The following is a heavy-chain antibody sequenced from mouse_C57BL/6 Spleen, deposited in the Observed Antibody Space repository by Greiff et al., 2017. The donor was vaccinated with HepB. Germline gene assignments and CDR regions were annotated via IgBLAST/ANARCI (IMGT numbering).Heavy chain of an antibody. J-gene: IGHJ2*01. V-gene: IGHV1-53*01. D-gene: IGHD1-1*01. CDR1: GYTFTSYW. CDR2: INPSNGGT. CDR3: AFVYYGSVFDY. Sequence: QVHVKQPGTELVKPGASVKLSCKASGYTFTSYWMHWVKQRPGQGLEWIGNINPSNGGTNYNEKFKSKATLTVDKSSSTAYMQRSSLTSEDSAVYYCAFVYYGSVFDYWGQGTTLTVSS.